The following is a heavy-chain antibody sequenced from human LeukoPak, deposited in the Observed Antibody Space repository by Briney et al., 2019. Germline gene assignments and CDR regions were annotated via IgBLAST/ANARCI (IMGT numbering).Heavy chain of an antibody. Sequence: ASVKVSCKASGYTFSDYYMHWVRQAPAQGLEWMAWISPDSVEKKYAQKFQGRVTMTRDTSISTAYMELSRLTPDDTAVYYCARKRGVGVDTNAFDIWGQGTMVTVSS. D-gene: IGHD3-3*01. CDR1: GYTFSDYY. CDR2: ISPDSVEK. J-gene: IGHJ3*02. V-gene: IGHV1-2*02. CDR3: ARKRGVGVDTNAFDI.